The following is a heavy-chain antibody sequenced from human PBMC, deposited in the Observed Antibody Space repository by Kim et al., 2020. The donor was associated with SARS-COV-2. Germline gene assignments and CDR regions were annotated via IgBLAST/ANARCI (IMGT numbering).Heavy chain of an antibody. V-gene: IGHV3-11*04. Sequence: GGSLRLSCAASGFTFSDYYMSWIRQAPGKGLEWVSYISSSGSTIYYADSVKGRFTISRDNAKNSLYLQMNSLRAEDTAVYYCARGGVLLWFGERLGDAFDIWGQGTMVTVSS. J-gene: IGHJ3*02. CDR2: ISSSGSTI. CDR3: ARGGVLLWFGERLGDAFDI. CDR1: GFTFSDYY. D-gene: IGHD3-10*01.